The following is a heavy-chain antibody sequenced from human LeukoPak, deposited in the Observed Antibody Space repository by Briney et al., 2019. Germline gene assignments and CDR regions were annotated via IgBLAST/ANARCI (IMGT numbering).Heavy chain of an antibody. CDR1: GFTFSSYS. D-gene: IGHD6-13*01. Sequence: GGSLRLSCAASGFTFSSYSMNWVRQAPGKGLEWVSSISSSSSYIYYADSVKGRFTISRDNAKNSLYLQMNSLRAEDTAVYYCARDSSSSWHLRGRFDPWGQGTLVTASS. CDR3: ARDSSSSWHLRGRFDP. J-gene: IGHJ5*02. V-gene: IGHV3-21*01. CDR2: ISSSSSYI.